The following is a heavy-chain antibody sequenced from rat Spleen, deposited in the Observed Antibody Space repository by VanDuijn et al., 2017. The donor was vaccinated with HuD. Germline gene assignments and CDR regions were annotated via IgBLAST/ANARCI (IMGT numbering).Heavy chain of an antibody. D-gene: IGHD1-12*02. J-gene: IGHJ4*01. V-gene: IGHV5-25*01. CDR3: TRDGTFYVMDA. CDR1: GFTFSNYY. Sequence: EVQLVESGGGLVQPGRSMKLSCAASGFTFSNYYMAWVRQAPTKGLEWVASITNASGGTHYPDSVKGRFTISRDIAKSTLYLQMNDLRSEDTATYYCTRDGTFYVMDAWGQGASVTVSS. CDR2: ITNASGGT.